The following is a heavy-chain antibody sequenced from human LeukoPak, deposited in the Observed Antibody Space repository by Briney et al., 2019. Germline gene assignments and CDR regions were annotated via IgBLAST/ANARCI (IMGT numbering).Heavy chain of an antibody. V-gene: IGHV1-8*03. D-gene: IGHD1-1*01. CDR3: ALPRNGVSDAFDI. CDR1: GYTFTSYD. Sequence: ASVKVSCKASGYTFTSYDINWVRQATGQGLEWMGWMNPNSGNTGYAQKFQGRVTITRNTSISTAYMELSSLRSDDTAVYYCALPRNGVSDAFDIWGQGTMVTVSS. CDR2: MNPNSGNT. J-gene: IGHJ3*02.